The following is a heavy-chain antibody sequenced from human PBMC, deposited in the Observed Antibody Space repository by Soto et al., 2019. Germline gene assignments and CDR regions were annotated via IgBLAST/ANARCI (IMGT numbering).Heavy chain of an antibody. CDR2: ISGSGGST. Sequence: EVQLLESGGGLVQPGGSLRLSCAASGFTFSSYAMSWVRQAPGKGLEWVSAISGSGGSTYYADSVKGRFTISRENSKNTLYLQMNSLRAEDTAVYYCARDRVGYYFSSFDYWGQGTLVSVSS. CDR1: GFTFSSYA. D-gene: IGHD3-22*01. J-gene: IGHJ4*02. CDR3: ARDRVGYYFSSFDY. V-gene: IGHV3-23*01.